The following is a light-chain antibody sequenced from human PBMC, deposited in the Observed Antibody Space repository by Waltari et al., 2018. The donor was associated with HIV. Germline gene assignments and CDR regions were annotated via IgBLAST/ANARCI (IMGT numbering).Light chain of an antibody. Sequence: QAALTHPPSAPGSLGAAVTISCTASSSDIGAPASVSWFQQHPRSAPKLLLYEVTRRPSTVSDRFSGSRSGSTAFLTVAGLQPDDEATYFCSSYGDSLRVLFGGGTNVTVL. CDR3: SSYGDSLRVL. CDR1: SSDIGAPAS. J-gene: IGLJ3*02. V-gene: IGLV2-8*01. CDR2: EVT.